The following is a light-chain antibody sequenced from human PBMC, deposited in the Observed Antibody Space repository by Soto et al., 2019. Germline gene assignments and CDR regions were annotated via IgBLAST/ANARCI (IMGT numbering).Light chain of an antibody. CDR3: QQRSNWPPYT. CDR2: DAS. CDR1: QSVSSY. Sequence: EIVLTQSPATLSLSPGERATLSCRASQSVSSYLAWYQQKPGQAPRLLIYDASNRATGIPARFSGSGSGTDFTLTISRLEPEDFAVYYFQQRSNWPPYTFGHGTKLEIK. J-gene: IGKJ2*01. V-gene: IGKV3-11*01.